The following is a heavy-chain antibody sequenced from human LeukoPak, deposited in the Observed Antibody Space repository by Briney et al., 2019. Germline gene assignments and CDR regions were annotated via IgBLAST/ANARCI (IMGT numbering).Heavy chain of an antibody. CDR3: TKGSNTWPSLFDY. CDR1: GFNFEDYT. V-gene: IGHV3-43*01. D-gene: IGHD2-2*02. J-gene: IGHJ4*02. Sequence: GGSLRLSCAASGFNFEDYTMHWVRQTPGKRLEWVSLINWDGGSTHYADSVKGRFAISRDNNKNSLYLQMTSLRTEDTALYYCTKGSNTWPSLFDYWGQGTLVTVSS. CDR2: INWDGGST.